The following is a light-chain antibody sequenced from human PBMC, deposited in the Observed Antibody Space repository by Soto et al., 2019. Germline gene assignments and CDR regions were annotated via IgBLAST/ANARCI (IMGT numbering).Light chain of an antibody. J-gene: IGLJ1*01. CDR1: SSDVGGYNY. V-gene: IGLV2-11*01. Sequence: QSVLTQPRSVSGSPGQSVTISCAGTSSDVGGYNYVSWYQQHPGKAPKLMIYDVSKRPSGVPDRFSGSKSGNTASLTISGLQAGDEADYYCCSYAGRYTYIFGTGTKGTVL. CDR2: DVS. CDR3: CSYAGRYTYI.